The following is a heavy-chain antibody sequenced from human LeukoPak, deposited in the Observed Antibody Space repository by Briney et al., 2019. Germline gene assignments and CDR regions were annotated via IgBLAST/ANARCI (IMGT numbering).Heavy chain of an antibody. D-gene: IGHD6-19*01. Sequence: GGSLRLSCAASGFTFNTYSMNWVRQAPGKGLEWVSSISATSSYIYYADSVKGRFTISRDNAKNSLFLQMNSLRAEDTAVYYCANTPWDTSGCPGWGQGTLVIVSS. CDR2: ISATSSYI. CDR3: ANTPWDTSGCPG. CDR1: GFTFNTYS. J-gene: IGHJ4*02. V-gene: IGHV3-21*01.